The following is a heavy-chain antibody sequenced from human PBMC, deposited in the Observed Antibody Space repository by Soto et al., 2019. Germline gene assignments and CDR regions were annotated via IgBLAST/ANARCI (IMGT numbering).Heavy chain of an antibody. CDR1: GYTFTSYG. CDR2: ISAYNGNT. Sequence: QVQLVQSGAEVKKPGASVKVSCKSSGYTFTSYGISWVRQAPGQGLEWMVWISAYNGNTNYAQKLQGRVTITTDTSTSTAYMELRSRRSDDTAVYYCARDLYDSRVEGYYFDYWGQGTLVTVSS. J-gene: IGHJ4*02. CDR3: ARDLYDSRVEGYYFDY. D-gene: IGHD3-22*01. V-gene: IGHV1-18*01.